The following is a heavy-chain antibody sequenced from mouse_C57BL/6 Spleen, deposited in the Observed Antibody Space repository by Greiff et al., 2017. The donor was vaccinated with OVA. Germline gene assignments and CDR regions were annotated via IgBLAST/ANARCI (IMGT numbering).Heavy chain of an antibody. D-gene: IGHD2-14*01. J-gene: IGHJ2*01. V-gene: IGHV1-15*01. CDR2: IDPETGGT. CDR1: GYTFTDYD. Sequence: QVQLQQSGAELVRPGASVTLSCKASGYTFTDYDMHWVKQTPVHGLEWIGAIDPETGGTAYNQKFKGKAILTADKSSSTAYMELRSLTSEDSAVYYCTRRDGGTLDYWGQGTTLTVSS. CDR3: TRRDGGTLDY.